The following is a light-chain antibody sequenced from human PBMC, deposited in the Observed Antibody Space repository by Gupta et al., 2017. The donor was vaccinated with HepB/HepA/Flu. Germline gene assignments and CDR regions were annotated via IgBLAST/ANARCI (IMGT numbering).Light chain of an antibody. CDR2: RSN. CDR3: AVGDDSLSGVV. J-gene: IGLJ2*01. CDR1: SSNLGNNH. Sequence: QSFVTPPPSASSTPGPRLTIHCSGSSSNLGNNHVHWDQQLPGTAPKLLIYRSNQRHSRVPDRFSGSRSGTSASLAISGLRSDDEADYFCAVGDDSLSGVVFGGGTKVTVL. V-gene: IGLV1-47*01.